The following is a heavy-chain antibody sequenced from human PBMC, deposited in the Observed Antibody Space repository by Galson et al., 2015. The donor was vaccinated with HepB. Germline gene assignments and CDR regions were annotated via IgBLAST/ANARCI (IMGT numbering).Heavy chain of an antibody. J-gene: IGHJ4*02. D-gene: IGHD3-10*01. CDR2: LSFDGAYT. CDR1: GFTFSSTG. Sequence: SLRLSCAASGFTFSSTGMHWVRQSPGKGLEWVAALSFDGAYTSYAESVKGRFTISRDNSKNTLYLHMDSLTVADTAVYYCAKVQATIVRGIIDYWGQGTLVTVSS. V-gene: IGHV3-30*18. CDR3: AKVQATIVRGIIDY.